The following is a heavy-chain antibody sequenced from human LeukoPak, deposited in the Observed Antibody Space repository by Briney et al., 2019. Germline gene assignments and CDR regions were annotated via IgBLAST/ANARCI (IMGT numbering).Heavy chain of an antibody. CDR2: ISSSSSYI. D-gene: IGHD2-2*01. J-gene: IGHJ4*02. V-gene: IGHV3-21*01. CDR1: GFTFSSYS. CDR3: ARGLYCSSTSCPPPFFDY. Sequence: GGSLRLSCAPSGFTFSSYSMNWVRPAPGKGLEWVSSISSSSSYIYYADSVKGRFTISRDNAKNSLYLQMNSLRAEDTAVYYCARGLYCSSTSCPPPFFDYWGQGTLVTVSS.